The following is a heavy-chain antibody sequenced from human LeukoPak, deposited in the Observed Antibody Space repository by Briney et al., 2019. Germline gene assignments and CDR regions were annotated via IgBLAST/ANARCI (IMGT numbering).Heavy chain of an antibody. CDR3: ARERQQLVFDY. CDR2: IYYSGST. Sequence: SETLSLTCTVSGGSISSYYWSWIRQPPGKGLEWIGYIYYSGSTNYNPSLKSRVTISVDTSKNQFSLKLSSVTAADTAVYYCARERQQLVFDYWGQGTLVTDSS. CDR1: GGSISSYY. J-gene: IGHJ4*02. V-gene: IGHV4-59*01. D-gene: IGHD6-13*01.